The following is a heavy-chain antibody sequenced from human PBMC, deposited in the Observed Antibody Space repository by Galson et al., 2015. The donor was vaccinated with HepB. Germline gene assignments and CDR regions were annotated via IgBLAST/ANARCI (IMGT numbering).Heavy chain of an antibody. J-gene: IGHJ4*02. CDR3: AKTGGGSSSGYYFDY. CDR1: GFTFSSYG. D-gene: IGHD6-13*01. V-gene: IGHV3-33*08. CDR2: IWYDGSNK. Sequence: SLRLSCAASGFTFSSYGMHWVRQAPGKGLEWVAVIWYDGSNKYYADSVKGRFTISRDNSKNTLYLQMNSLRAEDTALYYCAKTGGGSSSGYYFDYWGQGTLVTVSS.